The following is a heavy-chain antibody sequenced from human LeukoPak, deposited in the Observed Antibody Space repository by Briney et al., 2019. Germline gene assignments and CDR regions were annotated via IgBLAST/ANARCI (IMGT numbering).Heavy chain of an antibody. D-gene: IGHD3-22*01. Sequence: GGSLRLSCAASGFTFSDYYMSWIRQAPGKGLEWVSYISSSGSTIYYADSVKGRFTISRDNAKNSLCLQMNSPRAEDTAVYYCARDSPDTYYYDSSGTTFDYWGQGTLVTVSS. J-gene: IGHJ4*02. CDR1: GFTFSDYY. CDR3: ARDSPDTYYYDSSGTTFDY. V-gene: IGHV3-11*01. CDR2: ISSSGSTI.